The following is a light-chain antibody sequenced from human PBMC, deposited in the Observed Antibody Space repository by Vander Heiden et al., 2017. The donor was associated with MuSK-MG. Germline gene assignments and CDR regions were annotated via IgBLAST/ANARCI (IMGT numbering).Light chain of an antibody. CDR2: TAS. Sequence: DIQMTQSPSSLSASVGDRVTITCRASQSISRSVNWYQQKPGKAPDLLIYTASSLQSGVPSRFSGSASGTDFTLTISMLQPEDFATYYCQQSDSNAITFGQGTRLEIK. CDR3: QQSDSNAIT. J-gene: IGKJ5*01. V-gene: IGKV1-39*01. CDR1: QSISRS.